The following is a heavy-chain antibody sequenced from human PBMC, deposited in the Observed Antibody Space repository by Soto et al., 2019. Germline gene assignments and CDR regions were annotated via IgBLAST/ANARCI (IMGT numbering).Heavy chain of an antibody. Sequence: PGGSLRVSSEASGFIIRSFNMNRVRQATGKSVAWVASISGESGFKYYTEAVKGRFNISRENARNSLFIQMNFMDVEDTARYYCATAGDSSGGGYFNVDYFNVWGQGTLVTLPS. CDR1: GFIIRSFN. CDR3: ATAGDSSGGGYFNVDYFNV. J-gene: IGHJ4*02. V-gene: IGHV3-21*01. D-gene: IGHD6-19*01. CDR2: ISGESGFK.